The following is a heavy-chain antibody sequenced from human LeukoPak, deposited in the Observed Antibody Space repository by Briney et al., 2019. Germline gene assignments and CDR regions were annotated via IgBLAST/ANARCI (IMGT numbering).Heavy chain of an antibody. CDR2: INHSGST. V-gene: IGHV4-34*01. Sequence: SETLSLTCAVYGGSFSGCYWSWIRQPPGKGLEWIGEINHSGSTNYNPSLKSRVTISVDTFKNQFSLKLSSVTAADTAVYYCARDVGATPGYFDYWGQGTLVTVSS. CDR1: GGSFSGCY. CDR3: ARDVGATPGYFDY. D-gene: IGHD1-26*01. J-gene: IGHJ4*02.